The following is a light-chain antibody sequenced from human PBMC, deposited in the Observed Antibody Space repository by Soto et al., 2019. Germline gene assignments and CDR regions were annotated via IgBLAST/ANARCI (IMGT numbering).Light chain of an antibody. CDR1: QSVSSN. Sequence: EIVMTQSPATLSVSPGERATLSCRASQSVSSNLAWYQQKPGQAPRLLIYGASTRATGIPARFSASGSATEFTLTISSLQSEDFAAYYCQQYNDWPRTFGQGTKVDIK. CDR3: QQYNDWPRT. V-gene: IGKV3-15*01. J-gene: IGKJ1*01. CDR2: GAS.